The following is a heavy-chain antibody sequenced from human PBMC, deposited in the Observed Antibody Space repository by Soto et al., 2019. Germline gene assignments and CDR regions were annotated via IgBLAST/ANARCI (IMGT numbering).Heavy chain of an antibody. CDR3: ARPPGYISDWHYFDL. CDR2: ISPKSGGT. J-gene: IGHJ4*02. V-gene: IGHV1-2*02. D-gene: IGHD2-21*02. Sequence: ASMKVSFQASGYTLINFYMHWGRQGPGQGFEWMGRISPKSGGTNYAQKFQGRVRMTWDTSLKTAYMELSSLMSEDTAVYYCARPPGYISDWHYFDLWGQGTQVTVSS. CDR1: GYTLINFY.